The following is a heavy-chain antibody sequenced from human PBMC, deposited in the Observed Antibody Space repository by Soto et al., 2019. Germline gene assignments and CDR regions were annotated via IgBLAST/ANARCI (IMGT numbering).Heavy chain of an antibody. Sequence: ASVKVSCKASGYTFTGYYMHWVRQAPGQGLEWMGWINPNSGGTNYAQKFQGRVTMTRDTSISTAYMELSRLRSDDTAVYYCARDLPPFDSYDSSGYSYWGQGTLVTVSS. J-gene: IGHJ4*02. D-gene: IGHD3-22*01. CDR1: GYTFTGYY. CDR2: INPNSGGT. V-gene: IGHV1-2*02. CDR3: ARDLPPFDSYDSSGYSY.